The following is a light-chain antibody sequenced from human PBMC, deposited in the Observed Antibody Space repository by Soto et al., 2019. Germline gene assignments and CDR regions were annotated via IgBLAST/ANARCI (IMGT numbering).Light chain of an antibody. Sequence: DIVMTQSPDSLAVSLGERATINCKSSQSILYSSNNKNYLAWYQHKAGQPPKLLIYWASTRESGVPDRFSGSGSGTDFTLTISSLQAEDVAVYYCQQYYNTPFTFGPGTKVDIK. CDR3: QQYYNTPFT. CDR2: WAS. CDR1: QSILYSSNNKNY. J-gene: IGKJ3*01. V-gene: IGKV4-1*01.